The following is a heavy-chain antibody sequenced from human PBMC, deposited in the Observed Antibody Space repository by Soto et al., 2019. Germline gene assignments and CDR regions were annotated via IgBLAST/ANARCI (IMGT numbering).Heavy chain of an antibody. Sequence: PSETLSLTCTVSGGSLRGYSWSWIRQSPGKGLEWIGYVYSGGGTNYSPSFMGRVTISVDTTDNQFSLKLSSVTAADTAVYYCARSVFPWGQGTLVTVSS. V-gene: IGHV4-59*01. CDR1: GGSLRGYS. CDR3: ARSVFP. CDR2: VYSGGGT. J-gene: IGHJ5*02.